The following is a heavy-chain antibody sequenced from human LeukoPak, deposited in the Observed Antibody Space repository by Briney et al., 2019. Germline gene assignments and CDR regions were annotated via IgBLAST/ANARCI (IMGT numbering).Heavy chain of an antibody. J-gene: IGHJ3*02. CDR3: ARYVISGLWYFDI. Sequence: GGSLRLSCAASGFTFDDYAMHWVRQAPGKGLEWASGISWNSGSIGYADSVKGRFTISRDNAKNSLYLQMNSLRAEDTAVYYCARYVISGLWYFDIWGQGTMVTVSS. CDR1: GFTFDDYA. CDR2: ISWNSGSI. V-gene: IGHV3-9*01. D-gene: IGHD2-8*02.